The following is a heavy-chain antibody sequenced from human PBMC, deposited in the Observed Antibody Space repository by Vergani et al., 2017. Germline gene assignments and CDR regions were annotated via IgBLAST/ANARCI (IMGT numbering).Heavy chain of an antibody. V-gene: IGHV3-11*06. CDR2: ISSSSSYI. J-gene: IGHJ6*03. D-gene: IGHD5-18*01. CDR3: ARDYRKTAMVTGYYYMDV. Sequence: QVQLVESGGGLVKPGGSLRLSCAASGFTFSDYYMSWIRQAPGKGLEWVSYISSSSSYIYYADSVKGRFTISRDNAKNSLYLQMNSLRAEDTAVYYCARDYRKTAMVTGYYYMDVWGKGTTVTVSS. CDR1: GFTFSDYY.